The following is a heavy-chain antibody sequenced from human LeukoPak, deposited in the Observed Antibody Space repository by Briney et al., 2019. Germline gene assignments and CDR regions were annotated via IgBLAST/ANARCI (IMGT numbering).Heavy chain of an antibody. CDR3: ARDEVTY. V-gene: IGHV3-7*01. J-gene: IGHJ4*02. CDR2: IKGDGSEK. CDR1: GFTFSSHR. Sequence: GGSQRLPCAASGFTFSSHRKSCLRHPPGKGLEGVAHIKGDGSEKFYVDSVEGRFTISRDNAKNSLYLQVNSLRSEDTAVYYCARDEVTYWGQGILVTVSS.